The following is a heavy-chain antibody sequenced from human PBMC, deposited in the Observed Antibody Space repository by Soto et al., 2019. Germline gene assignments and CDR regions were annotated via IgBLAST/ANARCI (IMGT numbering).Heavy chain of an antibody. CDR1: GYTFTSSY. Sequence: QVQLVQSGAEVKKPGASVKVSCKASGYTFTSSYIHWVRQAPGQGPEWMGIINPSGGSTTYARKVQGRVTMTRDTSTSTVSMELSSLRFEDTAMYYCARRDGYWGQGTLVTVSS. CDR2: INPSGGST. CDR3: ARRDGY. V-gene: IGHV1-46*01. J-gene: IGHJ4*02.